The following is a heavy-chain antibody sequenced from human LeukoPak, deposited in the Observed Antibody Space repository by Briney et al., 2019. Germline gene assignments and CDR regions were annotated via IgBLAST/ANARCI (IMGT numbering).Heavy chain of an antibody. D-gene: IGHD3-10*01. CDR1: GYTFTIYG. V-gene: IGHV1-18*01. CDR2: ISAYNGNT. J-gene: IGHJ4*02. Sequence: ASVKVSCTASGYTFTIYGISWVRQAPGQGLEWMGWISAYNGNTNYAQKLQGRVTMTTDTSTSTAYMELRSLRSDDTAVYYCARARRLLWFGELSRYYFDYWGQGTLVTVSS. CDR3: ARARRLLWFGELSRYYFDY.